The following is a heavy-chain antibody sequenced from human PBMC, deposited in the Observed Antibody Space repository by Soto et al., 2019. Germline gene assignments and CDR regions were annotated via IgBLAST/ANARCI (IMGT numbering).Heavy chain of an antibody. Sequence: ASVKVSCKASGYTFTSYGISWVRQAPGQGLEWMGWISAYNGNTNYAQKLQGRVTMTTDTSTSTAYMELRSLRSDDTAVYYCARDGTYYYDFWSGPNWFAPWGQGTLVTVSS. V-gene: IGHV1-18*04. CDR3: ARDGTYYYDFWSGPNWFAP. J-gene: IGHJ5*02. CDR2: ISAYNGNT. D-gene: IGHD3-3*01. CDR1: GYTFTSYG.